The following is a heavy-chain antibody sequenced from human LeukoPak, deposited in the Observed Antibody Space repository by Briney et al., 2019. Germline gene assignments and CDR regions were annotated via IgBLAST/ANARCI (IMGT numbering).Heavy chain of an antibody. D-gene: IGHD5-12*01. CDR3: ASRRGYRYYFDY. J-gene: IGHJ4*02. Sequence: GTLSLTCAVYGGSFSGYYWSWVRQPPGKGLEGIGEINHSGSAKYNVSLKSRLTISVDTSNNHFSLQLSSVTAADTAVYYCASRRGYRYYFDYWGQGTLVTVSS. V-gene: IGHV4-34*01. CDR1: GGSFSGYY. CDR2: INHSGSA.